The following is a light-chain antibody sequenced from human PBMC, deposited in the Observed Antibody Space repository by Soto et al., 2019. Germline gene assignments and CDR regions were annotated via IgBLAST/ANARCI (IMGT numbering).Light chain of an antibody. Sequence: DIQLTQSPPFLSASVGDRVTITCRASQDISSHLAWYQQKPGKAPKLLIYGAFTLQSGAPSRFSGSGSGTDFTLTISSLQPEDFATYFCQQANSFPITFGQGTRLEIK. CDR2: GAF. CDR1: QDISSH. V-gene: IGKV1-9*01. J-gene: IGKJ5*01. CDR3: QQANSFPIT.